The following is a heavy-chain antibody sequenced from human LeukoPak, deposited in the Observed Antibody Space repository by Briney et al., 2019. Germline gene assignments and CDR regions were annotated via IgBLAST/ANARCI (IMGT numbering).Heavy chain of an antibody. D-gene: IGHD1-26*01. Sequence: GESLKISCKASGYIFANYWIGWVRQMPGKGLEWMGIIFPGDSDTRYSPSFQGQVTISVDKSINTAYLQWRSLKAADTAMYYCARYSGSYYAYFDYWGQGTLVTVSS. CDR1: GYIFANYW. J-gene: IGHJ4*02. V-gene: IGHV5-51*01. CDR3: ARYSGSYYAYFDY. CDR2: IFPGDSDT.